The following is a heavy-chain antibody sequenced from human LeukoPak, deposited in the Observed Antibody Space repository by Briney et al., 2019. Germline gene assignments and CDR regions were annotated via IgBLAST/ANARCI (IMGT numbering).Heavy chain of an antibody. Sequence: SETLSLTCTVSGGSISSYYWSWIRQPPGKGLEWIGYIYTSGSTNYNPSLKSRVTISVDTSKNQFSLKLSSVTAADTAVYYCARYGPTSYYYYYYMDVWGKETTVTVSS. V-gene: IGHV4-4*09. CDR2: IYTSGST. CDR3: ARYGPTSYYYYYYMDV. CDR1: GGSISSYY. D-gene: IGHD3-10*01. J-gene: IGHJ6*03.